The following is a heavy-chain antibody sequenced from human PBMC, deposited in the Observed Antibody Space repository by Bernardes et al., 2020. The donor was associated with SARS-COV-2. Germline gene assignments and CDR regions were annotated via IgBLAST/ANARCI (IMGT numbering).Heavy chain of an antibody. CDR1: GFSFSSTG. CDR3: AKIGVIGRWYFDL. Sequence: GGSLRLSRAASGFSFSSTGMTWVRQAPGKGLEWVSSISAGSDYTYYADSVKGRFTISRDNSKNTLFLQMDSLRAEDTAIYHCAKIGVIGRWYFDLWGRGTLVTVSA. J-gene: IGHJ2*01. CDR2: ISAGSDYT. V-gene: IGHV3-23*01. D-gene: IGHD3-16*02.